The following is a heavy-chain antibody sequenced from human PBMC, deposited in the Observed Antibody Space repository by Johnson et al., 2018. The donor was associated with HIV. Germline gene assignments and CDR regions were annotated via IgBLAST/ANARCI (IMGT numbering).Heavy chain of an antibody. CDR3: AKTIVVVTADAFDI. D-gene: IGHD2-21*02. CDR1: GFTFTTYA. J-gene: IGHJ3*02. Sequence: QVQLVESGGGLVQPGGSLRLSCAASGFTFTTYAMHWVRQAPGKGLEWVAFIRYDGSKTYYVDSVKGRFTISRDNSKNTLYLQMNSLRAEDTAVYYCAKTIVVVTADAFDIWGQGTMVTVSS. V-gene: IGHV3-30*02. CDR2: IRYDGSKT.